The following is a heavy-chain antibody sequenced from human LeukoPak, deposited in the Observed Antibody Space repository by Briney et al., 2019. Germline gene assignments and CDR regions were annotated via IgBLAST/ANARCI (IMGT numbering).Heavy chain of an antibody. D-gene: IGHD4-17*01. Sequence: ASVKVSCKASGYTFTDDYMHWVRQAPGQGLEWMGWINANNGGTNYAQKLQGRVTMTTDTSTSTAYMELRSLRSDDTAVYYCARGMTTDWYFDLWGRGTLVTVSS. V-gene: IGHV1-18*04. J-gene: IGHJ2*01. CDR2: INANNGGT. CDR3: ARGMTTDWYFDL. CDR1: GYTFTDDY.